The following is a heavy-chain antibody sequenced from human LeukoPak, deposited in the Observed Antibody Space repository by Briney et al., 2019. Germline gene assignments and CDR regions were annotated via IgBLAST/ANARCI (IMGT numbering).Heavy chain of an antibody. V-gene: IGHV3-23*01. Sequence: GGSLRLSCAVSGITLSNYGMSWVRQAPGKGLEWVAGISGSGGSTNYANSVKGRFTISRDNPKNTLFLQMKSLRAEVTAVYFCAKRGVVIRVILVGFHKEAYYFDSWGQGALVTVSS. CDR3: AKRGVVIRVILVGFHKEAYYFDS. J-gene: IGHJ4*02. D-gene: IGHD3-22*01. CDR1: GITLSNYG. CDR2: ISGSGGST.